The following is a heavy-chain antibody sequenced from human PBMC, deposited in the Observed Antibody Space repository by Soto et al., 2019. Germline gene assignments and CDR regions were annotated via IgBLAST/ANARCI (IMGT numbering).Heavy chain of an antibody. CDR2: IYYSGST. Sequence: QVQLQESGPGLVKPSQTLSLTCTVSGGSISSGGYYWSWIRQHPGKGLEWIGYIYYSGSTYYNPSLMRRVTISVDTSKNQCTLKLSSVTAADTAVYYCAGGGCYGDFDYWGQGTLVTVSS. CDR3: AGGGCYGDFDY. D-gene: IGHD4-17*01. J-gene: IGHJ4*02. CDR1: GGSISSGGYY. V-gene: IGHV4-31*03.